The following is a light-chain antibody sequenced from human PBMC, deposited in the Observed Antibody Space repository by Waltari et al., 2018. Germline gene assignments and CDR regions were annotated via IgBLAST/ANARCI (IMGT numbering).Light chain of an antibody. CDR2: LGS. V-gene: IGKV2-28*01. Sequence: ASISCRSSQSLLHSSGYNYLEWYLQKPGQSPQLLIYLGSNRASGVPDRFSGSGSGTDFTLKISRVEAEDVGVYYCMQGLQIPLTFGGGTKVEIK. CDR1: QSLLHSSGYNY. CDR3: MQGLQIPLT. J-gene: IGKJ4*01.